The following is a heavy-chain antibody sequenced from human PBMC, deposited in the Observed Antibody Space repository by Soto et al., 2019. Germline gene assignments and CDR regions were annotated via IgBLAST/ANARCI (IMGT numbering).Heavy chain of an antibody. J-gene: IGHJ4*02. Sequence: QVLLVQSGAEVKKPGASVKVSCTASGYTFTSYGISWVRQAPGQGREWMGWISAYNGNTNYAQKLQGRVTMTTDTATSTADMELMSLSSDDTAVYYCARDVVDYEILTGYYYLFDYWGQGTLVTVSS. D-gene: IGHD3-9*01. V-gene: IGHV1-18*01. CDR3: ARDVVDYEILTGYYYLFDY. CDR2: ISAYNGNT. CDR1: GYTFTSYG.